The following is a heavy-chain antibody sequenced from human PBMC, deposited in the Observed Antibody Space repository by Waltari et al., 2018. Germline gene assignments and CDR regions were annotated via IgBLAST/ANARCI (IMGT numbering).Heavy chain of an antibody. CDR3: AKTIRRYFAHSLDR. D-gene: IGHD3-9*01. V-gene: IGHV3-30*18. Sequence: QVQLVESGGGVVQPGRSLRLSCGASGFVFRDYGMHWVRQAPGKGLEWVALLSSDGTRQYYSDSVKGRFTISRDNSNNTLFLEMNSLTTEDTALYYCAKTIRRYFAHSLDRWGQGTRVTVSS. CDR1: GFVFRDYG. CDR2: LSSDGTRQ. J-gene: IGHJ5*02.